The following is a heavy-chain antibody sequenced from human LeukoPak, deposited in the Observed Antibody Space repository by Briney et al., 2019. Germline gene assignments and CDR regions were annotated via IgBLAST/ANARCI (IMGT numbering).Heavy chain of an antibody. J-gene: IGHJ4*02. CDR3: ARAYCSGGSCYSERYYFDY. CDR1: GGSFSGYY. D-gene: IGHD2-15*01. Sequence: SETLSLTCAVYGGSFSGYYWTWIRQPPGKGLERIGEIHYSRNATCTPSLKRRFTISVDTSRNQFALTLSSVTAADTAVYYCARAYCSGGSCYSERYYFDYWGQGTLVTVSS. V-gene: IGHV4-34*01. CDR2: IHYSRNA.